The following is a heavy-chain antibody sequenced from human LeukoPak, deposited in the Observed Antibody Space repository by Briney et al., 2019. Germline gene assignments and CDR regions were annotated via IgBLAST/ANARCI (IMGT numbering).Heavy chain of an antibody. D-gene: IGHD5-24*01. CDR1: GYTFTSYG. J-gene: IGHJ4*02. CDR2: ISAYNGNT. CDR3: ARTIITLGWLQLGAHYFDY. Sequence: ASVKVSCKASGYTFTSYGISWVRQAPGQGLEWMGWISAYNGNTNYAQKLQGRVIMTTDTSTSTAYMELRSLRSDDTAVYYCARTIITLGWLQLGAHYFDYWGQGTLVTVSS. V-gene: IGHV1-18*01.